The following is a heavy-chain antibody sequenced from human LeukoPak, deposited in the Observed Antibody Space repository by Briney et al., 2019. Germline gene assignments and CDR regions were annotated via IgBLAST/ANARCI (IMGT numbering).Heavy chain of an antibody. Sequence: PSETLSLTCAVYGGSFSGYYWSWIRQPPGKGLEWLGEINHSGSTNYNPSLKSRVTISVDTSKNQFSLKLSSVTAADTAVYYCAGSSNPSTHFDYWGQGTLVTVSS. CDR3: AGSSNPSTHFDY. D-gene: IGHD2-2*01. J-gene: IGHJ4*02. CDR2: INHSGST. CDR1: GGSFSGYY. V-gene: IGHV4-34*01.